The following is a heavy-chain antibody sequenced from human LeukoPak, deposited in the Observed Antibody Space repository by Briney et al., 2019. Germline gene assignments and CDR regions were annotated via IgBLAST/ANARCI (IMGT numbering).Heavy chain of an antibody. Sequence: SQTLSLTCAVSGGSISSGGYSWSWIRQPPGKGLEWIGYIYHSGSTYYNASLKSRVTISVDRSKNQFSLKLSSVTAADKAVYYCARGAAAGDYGMDVWGQGTTVTVSS. CDR1: GGSISSGGYS. D-gene: IGHD6-13*01. J-gene: IGHJ6*02. CDR3: ARGAAAGDYGMDV. V-gene: IGHV4-30-2*01. CDR2: IYHSGST.